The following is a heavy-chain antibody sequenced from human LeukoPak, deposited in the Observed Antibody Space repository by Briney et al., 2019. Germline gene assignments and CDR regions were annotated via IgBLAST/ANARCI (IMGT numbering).Heavy chain of an antibody. J-gene: IGHJ4*02. D-gene: IGHD6-13*01. CDR2: INPNNGVT. V-gene: IGHV1-2*02. CDR1: GYTFTGYY. CDR3: ARDLAADLDY. Sequence: EASVKVSCKASGYTFTGYYMHWVRQVPGQGLEWMGCINPNNGVTHCAQMFQGRVTMTRDTSINTAYMELSRLRSDDTAVYYCARDLAADLDYWGQGTLVSVSS.